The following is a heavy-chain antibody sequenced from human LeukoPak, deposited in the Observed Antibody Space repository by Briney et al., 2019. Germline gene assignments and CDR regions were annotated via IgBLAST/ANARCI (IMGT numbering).Heavy chain of an antibody. J-gene: IGHJ4*02. CDR1: GGSISSSSYY. CDR2: IYYSGST. Sequence: PSETLSLTCTVSGGSISSSSYYWGWIRQPPGKGLEWIGTIYYSGSTYYNPSLKSRVTISVDSSKNQFSLKLSSVTAADTAVYYCARSRHSPYYYDSSGYYYGGFDYWGQGTLVTVSS. CDR3: ARSRHSPYYYDSSGYYYGGFDY. V-gene: IGHV4-39*07. D-gene: IGHD3-22*01.